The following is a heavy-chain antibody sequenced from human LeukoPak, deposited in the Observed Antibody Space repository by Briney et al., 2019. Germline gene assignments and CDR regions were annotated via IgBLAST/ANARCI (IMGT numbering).Heavy chain of an antibody. CDR2: ISGGDNNT. CDR3: AKSPYDH. J-gene: IGHJ4*02. Sequence: GSLRLSCAASGFTFNSYAMSWVRQAPGKGLEWVSTISGGDNNTYYADSVKGRSTISRDNSKNTVYLQVNSLRAEDTAVYYCAKSPYDHWGQGTLVTVSS. CDR1: GFTFNSYA. V-gene: IGHV3-23*01.